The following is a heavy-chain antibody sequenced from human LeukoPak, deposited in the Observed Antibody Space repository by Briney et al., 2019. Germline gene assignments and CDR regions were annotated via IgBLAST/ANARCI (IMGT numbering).Heavy chain of an antibody. V-gene: IGHV4-59*01. Sequence: SETLSLTCTVSGGSISSYYWSWIRQPPGKGLEWIGYIYYSGSTNYNPSLKSRVTISVDTSKNQFSLKLSSVTAADTAVYCCARRYGSGSSGTFDYWGQGTLVTVSS. CDR1: GGSISSYY. J-gene: IGHJ4*02. D-gene: IGHD3-10*01. CDR2: IYYSGST. CDR3: ARRYGSGSSGTFDY.